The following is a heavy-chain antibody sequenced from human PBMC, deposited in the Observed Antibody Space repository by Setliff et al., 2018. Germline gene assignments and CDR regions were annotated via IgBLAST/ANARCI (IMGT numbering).Heavy chain of an antibody. CDR3: ARATRFGTIKYRGDYYMDV. CDR2: INTNTGNP. J-gene: IGHJ6*03. V-gene: IGHV7-4-1*02. D-gene: IGHD3-10*01. CDR1: GYTFRSYG. Sequence: GASVKVSCKASGYTFRSYGINWVRQAPGQGLEWMGWINTNTGNPTYAQGFTGRFVFSLDTSVSTAYLQISSLRAEDTAIYYCARATRFGTIKYRGDYYMDVWGKGTTVTVSS.